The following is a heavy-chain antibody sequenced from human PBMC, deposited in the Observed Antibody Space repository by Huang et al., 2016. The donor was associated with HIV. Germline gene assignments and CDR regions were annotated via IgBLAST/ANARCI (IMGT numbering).Heavy chain of an antibody. CDR2: ISYDGSDK. CDR3: ARDPAILLGSSSGWFDY. CDR1: GFSFSSSA. Sequence: QVQVVESGGGVVQPGRSLRLSCAASGFSFSSSAMHWVRQALGKGLEWVAVISYDGSDKYYADAGRGRFTVSRDNSKNTVYLQMNSLRVEDTAVYFCARDPAILLGSSSGWFDYWGQGTLVTVSS. D-gene: IGHD6-19*01. J-gene: IGHJ4*02. V-gene: IGHV3-30-3*01.